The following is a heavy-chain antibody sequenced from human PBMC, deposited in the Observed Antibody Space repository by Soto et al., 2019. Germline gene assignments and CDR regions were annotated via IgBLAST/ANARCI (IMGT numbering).Heavy chain of an antibody. J-gene: IGHJ4*01. CDR3: AGGVGRFNY. Sequence: EVQLLESGGGLVQPGGSLRLSCGVSGFTFNDFEMNWVRQAPGKGPEWLAYIDGSGATKKYADSVRGRFTISRDNPNNALFLQMSSLSAADSSIYYSAGGVGRFNYWGQGTLVSVSS. D-gene: IGHD3-10*01. CDR2: IDGSGATK. V-gene: IGHV3-48*03. CDR1: GFTFNDFE.